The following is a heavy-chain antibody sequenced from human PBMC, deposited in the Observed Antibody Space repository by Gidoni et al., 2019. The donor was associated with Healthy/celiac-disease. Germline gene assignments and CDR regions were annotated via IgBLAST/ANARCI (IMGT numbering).Heavy chain of an antibody. V-gene: IGHV3-23*01. CDR1: GFTFSSYS. CDR3: AKHPVYDY. Sequence: EVQLLEYGGGLVQPGGSLRLSCAASGFTFSSYSMTWVRQAPGKGLEWVSVISGSGGSTYFADSVKGRFTISRDNSKNTLYLQMNSLRAEDPAVYYCAKHPVYDYWGQGTLVTVSS. J-gene: IGHJ4*02. CDR2: ISGSGGST.